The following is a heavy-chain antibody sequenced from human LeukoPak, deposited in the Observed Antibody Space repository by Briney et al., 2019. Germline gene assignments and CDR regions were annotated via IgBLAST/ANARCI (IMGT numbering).Heavy chain of an antibody. CDR2: ISFDGTHD. Sequence: GGSLRLSCAASGFTFSSYAIHWVRQAPGKGLEWVAVISFDGTHDFYADSVKGRFTISRDNSKNTLYLQMNSLRADDTAVYYCARGRGVWFGELSTPEYFQHWGQGTLVTVSS. CDR1: GFTFSSYA. J-gene: IGHJ1*01. CDR3: ARGRGVWFGELSTPEYFQH. V-gene: IGHV3-30*04. D-gene: IGHD3-10*01.